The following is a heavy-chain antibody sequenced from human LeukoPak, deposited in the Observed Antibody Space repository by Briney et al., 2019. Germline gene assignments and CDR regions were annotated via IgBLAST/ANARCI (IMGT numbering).Heavy chain of an antibody. CDR2: ISSSSSYI. CDR1: GFTFITYT. Sequence: GGSLRLSCAASGFTFITYTMNWVRQAPGKGLEWVSSISSSSSYIYYADSVKGRFTISRDNAKNSLYLQMNSLRAEDTAVYYCARDRTQYDFWSGYYPPPDDYWGQGTLVTVSS. CDR3: ARDRTQYDFWSGYYPPPDDY. V-gene: IGHV3-21*01. D-gene: IGHD3-3*01. J-gene: IGHJ4*02.